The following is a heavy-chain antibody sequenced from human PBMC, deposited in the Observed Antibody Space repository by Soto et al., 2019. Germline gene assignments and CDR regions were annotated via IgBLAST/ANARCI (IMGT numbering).Heavy chain of an antibody. V-gene: IGHV1-69*08. D-gene: IGHD2-2*01. Sequence: QVQLVQSGAEVKKPGSSVKVSCKASGGTFSGYTISWVRQAPGQGLEWMGRIIPILGIANYAQKFQGRVTITADKSTSTAYMELSSLRSEDTAVYYCARDRGDDVVVPAAMRYYGMDVWGQGTTVTVSS. CDR2: IIPILGIA. CDR3: ARDRGDDVVVPAAMRYYGMDV. J-gene: IGHJ6*02. CDR1: GGTFSGYT.